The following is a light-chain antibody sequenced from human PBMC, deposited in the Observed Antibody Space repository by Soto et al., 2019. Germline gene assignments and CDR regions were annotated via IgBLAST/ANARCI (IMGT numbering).Light chain of an antibody. V-gene: IGKV3-20*01. Sequence: EIVLTQSPGTLSLSPGERATLSCRASQSVSSSYLAWYQQKPGQAPRLLIYGASFRATGIPDRFSGSGSGTDFTLTISRLEPEDFAVYYCQQYGSSPGTFGQGTKGEIK. CDR2: GAS. J-gene: IGKJ1*01. CDR1: QSVSSSY. CDR3: QQYGSSPGT.